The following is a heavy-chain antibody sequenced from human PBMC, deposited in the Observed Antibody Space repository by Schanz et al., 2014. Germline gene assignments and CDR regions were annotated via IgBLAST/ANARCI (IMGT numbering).Heavy chain of an antibody. D-gene: IGHD2-15*01. CDR1: GFTFNTSW. Sequence: EVQLVTSGGDLVQPGGSLRLSCAASGFTFNTSWFHWVRQPPGKGLLWVSRVSRDGSETTYADSVKGRFTISRDNAKSSLYLQMNSLRAEDTAVYYCARDKGGLIPFDYWGQGTLVAVSS. CDR3: ARDKGGLIPFDY. CDR2: VSRDGSET. J-gene: IGHJ4*02. V-gene: IGHV3-74*01.